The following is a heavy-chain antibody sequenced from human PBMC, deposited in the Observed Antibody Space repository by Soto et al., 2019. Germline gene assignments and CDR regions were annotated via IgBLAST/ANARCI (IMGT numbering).Heavy chain of an antibody. V-gene: IGHV4-59*01. J-gene: IGHJ4*02. CDR1: GGSISSYY. CDR2: IYYSGST. CDR3: ARGSTRGSGSYYDY. Sequence: SETLSLTCTVSGGSISSYYWSWIRQPPGKGLEWIGYIYYSGSTNYNPSLKSRVTISVDTSKNQFSLKLRSVTAADTAVYYCARGSTRGSGSYYDYWGQGTLVTVSS. D-gene: IGHD3-10*01.